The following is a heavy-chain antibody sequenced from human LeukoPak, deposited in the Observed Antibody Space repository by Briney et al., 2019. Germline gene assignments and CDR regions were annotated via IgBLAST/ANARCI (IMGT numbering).Heavy chain of an antibody. CDR2: IRSEAYGGTT. CDR3: TRNTDRGTGDY. Sequence: GGSLRLSCAASGFTFSGYTMNWVRQAPGKGLEWVGFIRSEAYGGTTECAASVKGRFTISRDDSKSIAYLQMNSLKTEDTAVYYCTRNTDRGTGDYWGQGTLVTVSS. D-gene: IGHD3-16*01. V-gene: IGHV3-49*04. CDR1: GFTFSGYT. J-gene: IGHJ4*02.